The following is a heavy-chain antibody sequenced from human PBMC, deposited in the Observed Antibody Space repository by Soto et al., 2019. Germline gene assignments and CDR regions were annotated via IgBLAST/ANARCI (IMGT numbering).Heavy chain of an antibody. CDR3: TQDGGSRDWLTVN. V-gene: IGHV3-23*01. Sequence: EVQLLESGGDLVQPGGSLRLSCAASGFTFTSYAMSWIRQAPGKGLEWVSAITGGGDNTYYADTVHGRFTISRDNSKNTLYLQMTSLRAEDTAFYYCTQDGGSRDWLTVNWGQGTLVTVSS. CDR1: GFTFTSYA. CDR2: ITGGGDNT. J-gene: IGHJ4*02. D-gene: IGHD3-9*01.